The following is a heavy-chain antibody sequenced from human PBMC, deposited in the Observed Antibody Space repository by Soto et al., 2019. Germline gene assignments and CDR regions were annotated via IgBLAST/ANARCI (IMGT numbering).Heavy chain of an antibody. D-gene: IGHD3-10*01. J-gene: IGHJ3*02. CDR2: MNPNSGNT. Sequence: EASVKVSCKASGYTFTSYDINWVRQATGQGLEWMGWMNPNSGNTGYAQKFQGRVTMTRNTSISTAYMELSSLRSEDTAVYYCARGRNSYGSGIIGQDAFDIWGQGTMVTVSS. CDR1: GYTFTSYD. CDR3: ARGRNSYGSGIIGQDAFDI. V-gene: IGHV1-8*01.